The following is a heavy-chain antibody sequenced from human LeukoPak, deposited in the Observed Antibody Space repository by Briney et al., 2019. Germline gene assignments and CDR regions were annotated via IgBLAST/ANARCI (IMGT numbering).Heavy chain of an antibody. J-gene: IGHJ3*02. CDR2: ISSSSSYI. CDR3: ARVGYSSGWYFVEGAFDI. CDR1: GFTFSSYS. D-gene: IGHD6-19*01. Sequence: KPGGSLRLSCAASGFTFSSYSMNWVRQAPGKGLEWVSSISSSSSYIYYTDSVKGRLTISRDNAENSLYLQMNSLRAEDTAVYYCARVGYSSGWYFVEGAFDIWGQGTMVTVSS. V-gene: IGHV3-21*01.